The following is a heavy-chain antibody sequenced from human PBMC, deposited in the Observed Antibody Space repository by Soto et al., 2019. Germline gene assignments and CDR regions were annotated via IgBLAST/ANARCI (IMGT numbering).Heavy chain of an antibody. D-gene: IGHD2-8*01. J-gene: IGHJ4*02. CDR3: ARGMRGLCANGF. CDR2: ISSDGSST. Sequence: EVQLEESGGGLVQPGGSVRLSCAASGFIFTNYWMHWVRQAPGKGLVWVSRISSDGSSTNNAESVRGRFTISRDNSKNTVYLQVSSLRAEDTAVYYCARGMRGLCANGFWGQGTQVTVSA. CDR1: GFIFTNYW. V-gene: IGHV3-74*01.